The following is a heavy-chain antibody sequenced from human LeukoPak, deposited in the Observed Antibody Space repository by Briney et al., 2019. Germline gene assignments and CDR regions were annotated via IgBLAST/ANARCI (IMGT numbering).Heavy chain of an antibody. CDR1: GYTFTSYG. D-gene: IGHD6-13*01. J-gene: IGHJ4*02. Sequence: ASVKVSCKASGYTFTSYGISWVRQAPGQRLEWMGWINAGNGNTKYSQRFQGRVTITRDTSASTAYMELSSLRSEDTAVYYCARMGGQQLVFGDYWGQGTLVTVSS. CDR2: INAGNGNT. CDR3: ARMGGQQLVFGDY. V-gene: IGHV1-3*01.